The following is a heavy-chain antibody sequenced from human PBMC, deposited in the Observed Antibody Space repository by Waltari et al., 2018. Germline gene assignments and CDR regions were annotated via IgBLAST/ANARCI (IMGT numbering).Heavy chain of an antibody. V-gene: IGHV3-30*02. J-gene: IGHJ4*02. CDR2: IRYDGSKK. CDR1: GSLFSRSD. CDR3: ATEMSISSPTF. Sequence: QVHLVESGGGVVLPGGSLRLSCAASGSLFSRSDMHWVRQAPGKGLEWVTLIRYDGSKKFYADSVKGRFTISRDNSGNTLFLQMNSLTSLDTAIYYCATEMSISSPTFWGRGTGVTVSS. D-gene: IGHD3-3*02.